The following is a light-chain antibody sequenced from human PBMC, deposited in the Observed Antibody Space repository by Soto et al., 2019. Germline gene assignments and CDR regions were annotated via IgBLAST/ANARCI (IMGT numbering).Light chain of an antibody. Sequence: DIQMTQSPSTLSASVGDRVTITCRASQSISSWLAWYQQKPGKAPKLLIYDASSLESGVPSRFSGSGSGTGFSLTISSLQPDDFATYYCQHYNSYLTFGGGTKVDIK. V-gene: IGKV1-5*01. CDR1: QSISSW. J-gene: IGKJ4*01. CDR3: QHYNSYLT. CDR2: DAS.